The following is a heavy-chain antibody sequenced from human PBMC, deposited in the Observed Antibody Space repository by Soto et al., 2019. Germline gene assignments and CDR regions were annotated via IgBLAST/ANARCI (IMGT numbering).Heavy chain of an antibody. J-gene: IGHJ3*02. CDR1: GFTFSSYA. Sequence: EVQLLESGGGLVQPGGSLRLSCAASGFTFSSYAMSWVRQAPGKGLEWVSAISGSGGSTYYADSVKGRFTISRDNSKNTLYLQRNSLRAEDTAVYYCAKASRVVAATNDAFDIWGQGTMVTVSS. CDR2: ISGSGGST. D-gene: IGHD2-15*01. CDR3: AKASRVVAATNDAFDI. V-gene: IGHV3-23*01.